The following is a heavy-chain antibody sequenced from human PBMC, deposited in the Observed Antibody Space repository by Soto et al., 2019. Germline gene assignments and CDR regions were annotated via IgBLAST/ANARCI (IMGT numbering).Heavy chain of an antibody. Sequence: SETLSLTCSVSGDSIRSSYWNWIRQTPGRGLEWIGYFYYSGSTNDNPSLNGRVSISADTPNNRVSLRLTSVTAADAAIYYCAKADFWSGFYAFEVWGQGLLVTVSS. CDR3: AKADFWSGFYAFEV. J-gene: IGHJ4*02. CDR1: GDSIRSSY. CDR2: FYYSGST. V-gene: IGHV4-59*01. D-gene: IGHD3-3*01.